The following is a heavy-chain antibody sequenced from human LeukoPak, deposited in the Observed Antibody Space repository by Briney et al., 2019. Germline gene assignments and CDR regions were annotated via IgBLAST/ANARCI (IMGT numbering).Heavy chain of an antibody. D-gene: IGHD3-22*01. V-gene: IGHV3-23*01. J-gene: IGHJ4*02. CDR3: AKDRTYYYASSGYPGLLDY. CDR2: ISNSGGST. CDR1: GFTFSSYA. Sequence: GGSLRLSCAASGFTFSSYAMSWVRQAPGKGQGWVSGISNSGGSTYYADSVKGRFTISRDNSKNTLYLQMNSLRAEDTAVYYCAKDRTYYYASSGYPGLLDYWGQGTLVTVSS.